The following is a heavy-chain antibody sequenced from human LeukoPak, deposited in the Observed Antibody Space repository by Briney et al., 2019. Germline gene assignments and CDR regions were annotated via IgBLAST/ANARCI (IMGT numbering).Heavy chain of an antibody. CDR3: AKDWGSGSRLLV. D-gene: IGHD1-26*01. Sequence: PGGSLRLSCAASGFTVSSYGMHWVRQAPGKGLEWVAFIRYDGSNKYYADSVKGRFTISRDNSKNTLYLQMNSLRAEDTAVYYCAKDWGSGSRLLVWGQGTLVTVSS. V-gene: IGHV3-30*02. J-gene: IGHJ4*02. CDR1: GFTVSSYG. CDR2: IRYDGSNK.